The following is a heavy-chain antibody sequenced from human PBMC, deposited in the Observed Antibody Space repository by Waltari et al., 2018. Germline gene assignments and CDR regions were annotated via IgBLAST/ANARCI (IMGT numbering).Heavy chain of an antibody. Sequence: QLQLQESGPGLVKPSETLSLPCTVSGGSISTSDYYWAWFRQPPGKGLGWIGSLHYTGTTYYNPSLKSRVTISVDTSKNQFSLKLTSVTAADTALYYCASRDVAFGYSYGPWGQGTLVTVSS. CDR1: GGSISTSDYY. J-gene: IGHJ5*02. CDR2: LHYTGTT. D-gene: IGHD5-18*01. V-gene: IGHV4-39*01. CDR3: ASRDVAFGYSYGP.